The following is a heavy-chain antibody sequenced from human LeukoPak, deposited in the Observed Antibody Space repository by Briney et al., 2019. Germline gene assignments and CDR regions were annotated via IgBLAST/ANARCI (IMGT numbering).Heavy chain of an antibody. Sequence: GASVKVSCKASGYIFTNYGISWVRQAPGQGLEWMGWISVYNGNTNYAQKLQGRVTMTTETSASTAYMELRSLRSDDTAVYYCARGESGIQHWGLGTLVTVSS. CDR2: ISVYNGNT. CDR1: GYIFTNYG. CDR3: ARGESGIQH. J-gene: IGHJ1*01. V-gene: IGHV1-18*01.